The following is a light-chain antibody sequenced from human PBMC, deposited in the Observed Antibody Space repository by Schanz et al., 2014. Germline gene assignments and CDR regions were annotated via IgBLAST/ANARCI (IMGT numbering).Light chain of an antibody. CDR3: SSYTSSSTLV. CDR2: EVT. V-gene: IGLV2-14*01. J-gene: IGLJ3*02. CDR1: NSDVGSFNY. Sequence: QSALTQPASVSGSPGQSITVSCTGANSDVGSFNYVSWYQQRPGEVPKLIIYEVTHRPSGVPDRFSGSKSGNMASLTVSGLQAEDEADYYCSSYTSSSTLVFGGGTKVTVL.